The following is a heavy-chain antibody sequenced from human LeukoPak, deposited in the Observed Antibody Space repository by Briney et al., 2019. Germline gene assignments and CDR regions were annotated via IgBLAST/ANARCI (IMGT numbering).Heavy chain of an antibody. CDR1: GYTFTSYG. D-gene: IGHD1-14*01. J-gene: IGHJ4*02. V-gene: IGHV7-4-1*02. CDR2: INTNTGNP. Sequence: GASVKVSCKASGYTFTSYGISWVRQAPGQGLEWMGWINTNTGNPTYAQGFTGRFVFSLDTSVSAAYLQISSLKAEDTAVYYCARGYPQTDYWGQGTLVTVSS. CDR3: ARGYPQTDY.